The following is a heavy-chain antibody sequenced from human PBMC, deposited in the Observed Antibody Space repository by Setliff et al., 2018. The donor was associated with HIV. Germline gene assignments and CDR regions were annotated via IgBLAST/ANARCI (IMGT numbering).Heavy chain of an antibody. CDR2: IYHSGSS. J-gene: IGHJ3*02. D-gene: IGHD5-18*01. CDR3: AKRPGYGYPFHI. CDR1: GYSISSGYY. V-gene: IGHV4-38-2*01. Sequence: SETLSLTCAVSGYSISSGYYWGWIRQPPGKGLEWIGSIYHSGSSYYNPSLKSRVTISLDTSKNQFSLKLTSVAAADTAVYYCAKRPGYGYPFHIWGQGTMVTVSS.